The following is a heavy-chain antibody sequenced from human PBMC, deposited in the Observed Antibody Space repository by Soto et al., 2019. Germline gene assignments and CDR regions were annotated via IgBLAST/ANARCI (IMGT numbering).Heavy chain of an antibody. CDR2: INPSGGST. J-gene: IGHJ4*02. CDR1: GYTFTSYY. D-gene: IGHD1-26*01. V-gene: IGHV1-46*01. Sequence: QVQLVQSGAEVKKPGASVKVSCKASGYTFTSYYMHWVRQAPGQGLEWMGIINPSGGSTSYAQKFQGRVTMTRDTSTSTVYMELSSLRSEDTAVYYCAREPPANSGSYPGFDYWGQGTLVTVSS. CDR3: AREPPANSGSYPGFDY.